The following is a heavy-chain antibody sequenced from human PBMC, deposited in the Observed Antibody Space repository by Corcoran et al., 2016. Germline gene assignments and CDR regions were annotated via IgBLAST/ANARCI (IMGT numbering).Heavy chain of an antibody. J-gene: IGHJ5*02. D-gene: IGHD3-16*02. CDR2: INAGNGNT. CDR1: GYTFTSYA. Sequence: QVQLVQSGAEVKKPGASVKVSCKASGYTFTSYAMHWVRQAPGQRLEWMGWINAGNGNTKYSQKFQGRVTITRDTSASTAYMELSSLRSEDTAVYYCARGGSYYDYVWGSYRPPNWFDPWGQGTLVTVSS. V-gene: IGHV1-3*01. CDR3: ARGGSYYDYVWGSYRPPNWFDP.